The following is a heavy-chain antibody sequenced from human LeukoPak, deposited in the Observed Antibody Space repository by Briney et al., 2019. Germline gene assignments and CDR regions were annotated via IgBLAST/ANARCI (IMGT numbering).Heavy chain of an antibody. CDR1: GFTFSSYA. CDR2: ISGSGNST. D-gene: IGHD3-16*01. J-gene: IGHJ4*02. V-gene: IGHV3-23*01. Sequence: GGSLRLSCAASGFTFSSYAMTWVRQAPGKGLEWVSTISGSGNSTYYADSVKGRFTISRDDSENTLFLQMNSLRAEDTAVYYCAKRGQLGYWGQGTLVTVSS. CDR3: AKRGQLGY.